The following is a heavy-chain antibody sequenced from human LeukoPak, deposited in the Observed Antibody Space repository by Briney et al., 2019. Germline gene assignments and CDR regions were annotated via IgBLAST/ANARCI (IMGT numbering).Heavy chain of an antibody. Sequence: ASAKVSCKASGYNFISYAMHWVRQAPGQRLEWMGWIHTDNGDTKYSHYFLGRVTITRDTSANTAYMELSSLRSEDTAVYYCARDRVVGLAPFDPWGEGTLVNVSS. CDR1: GYNFISYA. CDR3: ARDRVVGLAPFDP. CDR2: IHTDNGDT. J-gene: IGHJ5*02. D-gene: IGHD2-15*01. V-gene: IGHV1-3*04.